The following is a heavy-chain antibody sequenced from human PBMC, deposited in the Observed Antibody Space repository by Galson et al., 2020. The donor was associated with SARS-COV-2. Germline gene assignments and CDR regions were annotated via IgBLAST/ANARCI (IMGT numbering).Heavy chain of an antibody. CDR3: ARAPGDYYYYYGMDV. V-gene: IGHV4-4*02. D-gene: IGHD7-27*01. Sequence: SETLSLTCAVSGGSISSSNCWSWVRQPPGKGMEWIGEIYHSRSTNYHPSLKSRVTISVDTSKNQFSLKLSSVTAADTAVYYCARAPGDYYYYYGMDVWGQGTTVTVSS. CDR1: GGSISSSNC. CDR2: IYHSRST. J-gene: IGHJ6*02.